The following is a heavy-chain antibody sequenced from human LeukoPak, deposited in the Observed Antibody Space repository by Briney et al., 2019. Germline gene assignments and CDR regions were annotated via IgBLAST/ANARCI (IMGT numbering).Heavy chain of an antibody. CDR3: ARTDYDFWSEGY. D-gene: IGHD3-3*01. Sequence: ASVKVSCKASGYTFTGYYMHWVRQAPGQGLDWMGWINPNSGGTNYAQKFQGRVTMTRDTSISTAYMELSRLRSDDTAVYYCARTDYDFWSEGYWGQGTLVTVSS. CDR2: INPNSGGT. J-gene: IGHJ4*02. CDR1: GYTFTGYY. V-gene: IGHV1-2*02.